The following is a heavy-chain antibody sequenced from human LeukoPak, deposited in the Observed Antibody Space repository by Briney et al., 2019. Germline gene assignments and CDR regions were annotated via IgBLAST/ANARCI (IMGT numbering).Heavy chain of an antibody. CDR1: GRSISSSSYY. D-gene: IGHD3-22*01. Sequence: SETLSLTCTVPGRSISSSSYYWGWIRQPPGKGLEWIGSIYYSGSTYYNPSLKSRVTISVDTSKNQFSLKLSSVTAADTAVYYCASQSVYYYDSSGYYVYFDYWGQGTLVTVSS. V-gene: IGHV4-39*01. J-gene: IGHJ4*02. CDR2: IYYSGST. CDR3: ASQSVYYYDSSGYYVYFDY.